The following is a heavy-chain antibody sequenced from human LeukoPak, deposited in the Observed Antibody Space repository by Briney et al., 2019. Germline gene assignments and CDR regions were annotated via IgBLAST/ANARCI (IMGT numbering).Heavy chain of an antibody. D-gene: IGHD1-14*01. CDR1: GYTFTPCF. Sequence: ASVKVSCKGSGYTFTPCFIHWVRQPPAQGLEWIAIINTTGGSTTYAQKFQGRATVTRDMSTSTVYMNLSSLTSEDTAVYYCARDRVIVGGTATYNFDHWGQGTLVTVSS. V-gene: IGHV1-46*01. CDR3: ARDRVIVGGTATYNFDH. CDR2: INTTGGST. J-gene: IGHJ4*02.